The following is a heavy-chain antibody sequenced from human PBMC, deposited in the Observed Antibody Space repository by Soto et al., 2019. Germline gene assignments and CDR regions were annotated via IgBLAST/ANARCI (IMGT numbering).Heavy chain of an antibody. D-gene: IGHD2-8*02. CDR1: GGSISSYY. J-gene: IGHJ5*02. CDR3: ARDQAASSPYWVWFDP. Sequence: PSETLSLTCTVSGGSISSYYWSWIRQPAGKGLEWIGRIYTSGSTNYNPSLKSRVTMSVDTSKNQFSLKLSSVTAADTAVYYCARDQAASSPYWVWFDPSGQGTLLTVSS. V-gene: IGHV4-4*07. CDR2: IYTSGST.